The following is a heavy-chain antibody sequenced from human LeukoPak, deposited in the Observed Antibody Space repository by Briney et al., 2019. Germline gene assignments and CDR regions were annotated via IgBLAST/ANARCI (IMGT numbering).Heavy chain of an antibody. CDR2: INSDGSSI. V-gene: IGHV3-74*01. CDR3: ARAGSSGWDY. D-gene: IGHD6-19*01. CDR1: GFTLSSYW. J-gene: IGHJ4*02. Sequence: GGSLRLSCAASGFTLSSYWMHWVRQAPGKGLMWVSRINSDGSSISYADSVKGRFTISRDNAKNTLYLQMNSLRAEDTAVYYCARAGSSGWDYWGQGTLVTVSS.